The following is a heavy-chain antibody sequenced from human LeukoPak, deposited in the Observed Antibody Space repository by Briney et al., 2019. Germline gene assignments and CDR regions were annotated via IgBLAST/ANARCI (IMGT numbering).Heavy chain of an antibody. Sequence: GASVKVSCETSGFTFTNYGISWVRQAPGQGPEWMGWISGYNGNTNYVQKFQGRVTITTDTSTSTDYMELRSLRSDDTAVYYCARDLSLGRHDYGEPFDYWGQGTLVAVSS. CDR2: ISGYNGNT. V-gene: IGHV1-18*01. CDR3: ARDLSLGRHDYGEPFDY. J-gene: IGHJ4*02. CDR1: GFTFTNYG. D-gene: IGHD4-17*01.